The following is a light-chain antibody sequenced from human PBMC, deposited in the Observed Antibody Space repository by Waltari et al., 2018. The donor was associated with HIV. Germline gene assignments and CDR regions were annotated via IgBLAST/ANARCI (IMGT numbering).Light chain of an antibody. CDR3: TSYAGSNNLNVV. V-gene: IGLV2-14*01. CDR1: SSDVGGYNY. J-gene: IGLJ2*01. CDR2: EVS. Sequence: QSALTQPASVSGSPGQSITISCTGTSSDVGGYNYVSWYQQHPGKAPKLLIYEVSNRPSGISNRFSGSKSGNTASLTVSGLQAEDEAEYYCTSYAGSNNLNVVFGGGTKLTVL.